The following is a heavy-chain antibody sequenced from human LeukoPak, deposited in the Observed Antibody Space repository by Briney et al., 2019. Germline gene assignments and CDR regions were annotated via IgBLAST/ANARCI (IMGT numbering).Heavy chain of an antibody. CDR1: GYTFTNYA. V-gene: IGHV7-4-1*02. CDR3: ARVPLAARSYYYYYMDV. J-gene: IGHJ6*03. CDR2: INTNTGNP. D-gene: IGHD6-6*01. Sequence: GASVKVSCKASGYTFTNYAVNWVRQAPGQGLEWMGWINTNTGNPTYAQGFTGRFVFSLDTSVSTAYLQISSLKAEDTAVYYCARVPLAARSYYYYYMDVWGKGTTVTVSS.